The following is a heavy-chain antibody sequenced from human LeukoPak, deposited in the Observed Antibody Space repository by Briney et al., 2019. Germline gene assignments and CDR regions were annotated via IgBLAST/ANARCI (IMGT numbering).Heavy chain of an antibody. J-gene: IGHJ5*02. CDR3: ARGEAFLTSSWYNWFDP. CDR2: INWNGGST. V-gene: IGHV3-20*04. CDR1: GFTFDDYG. Sequence: GGSLRLSCAASGFTFDDYGMSWVRQAPGKGLEWVSGINWNGGSTGYADSVKGRFTISRDNAKNSLYLQMNSLRVEDTAVYYCARGEAFLTSSWYNWFDPWGQGTLVTVSS. D-gene: IGHD6-13*01.